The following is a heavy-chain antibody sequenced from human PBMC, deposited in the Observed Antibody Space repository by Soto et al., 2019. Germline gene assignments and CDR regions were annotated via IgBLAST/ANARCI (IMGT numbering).Heavy chain of an antibody. D-gene: IGHD2-2*01. V-gene: IGHV1-18*01. CDR1: GYSFTSYG. J-gene: IGHJ6*02. CDR2: ISPYNCNT. CDR3: ARDLTIVPATHPRLENYGMDV. Sequence: QVQLVQSAGEVKKPGASVKVSCKASGYSFTSYGISWVRRAPGQGLEWMGWISPYNCNTQFVERFKGRVTMTTETSTKTAYMELRNQISDDTAHYYCARDLTIVPATHPRLENYGMDVWGQGTTVIVSS.